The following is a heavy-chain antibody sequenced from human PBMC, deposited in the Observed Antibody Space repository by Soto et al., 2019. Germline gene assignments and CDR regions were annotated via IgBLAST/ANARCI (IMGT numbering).Heavy chain of an antibody. J-gene: IGHJ5*02. V-gene: IGHV4-39*01. CDR1: GGSISSSSYY. CDR2: VYYSRST. Sequence: SETLSLTCTVSGGSISSSSYYWGWIRQPPGKGLEWIGSVYYSRSTYYNPSLKSRFTISVDTSKSQFSLKLSSVTAADTAVYYCASLQFTDWFDPWGQGTLVTVSS. D-gene: IGHD1-1*01. CDR3: ASLQFTDWFDP.